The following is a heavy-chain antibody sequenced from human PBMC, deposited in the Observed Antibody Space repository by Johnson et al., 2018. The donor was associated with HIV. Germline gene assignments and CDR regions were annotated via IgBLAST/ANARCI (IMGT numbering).Heavy chain of an antibody. CDR1: GFTFSSYG. V-gene: IGHV3-30*02. CDR3: ANRGDDSGLNGFDI. J-gene: IGHJ3*02. Sequence: QVQLVESGGGVVQPGGSLRLSCAASGFTFSSYGMHWVRQAPGKGLEWVAFIRYDGSNKYYADSVKGRFSVSRDNSQNTLYLQINTLRTEDTAAYDCANRGDDSGLNGFDIWGQGTMVTVSS. CDR2: IRYDGSNK. D-gene: IGHD1-26*01.